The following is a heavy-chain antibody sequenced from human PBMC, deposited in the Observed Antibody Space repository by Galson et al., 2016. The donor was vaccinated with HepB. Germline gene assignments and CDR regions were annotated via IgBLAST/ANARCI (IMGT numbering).Heavy chain of an antibody. Sequence: SLRLSCAVSGFTFDDFTMHWVRQAPGQGLEWVSLVNWNGKDTFYADSVEGRFIVSRDNNRYSLYLQMHSLRTEETALYFCVKELFPAGRGKAVDAFGSWGHGTMVTVSS. V-gene: IGHV3-43*01. J-gene: IGHJ3*01. CDR3: VKELFPAGRGKAVDAFGS. D-gene: IGHD4-23*01. CDR2: VNWNGKDT. CDR1: GFTFDDFT.